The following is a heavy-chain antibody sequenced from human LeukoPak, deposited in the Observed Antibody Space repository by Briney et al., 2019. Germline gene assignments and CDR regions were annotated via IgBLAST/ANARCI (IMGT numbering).Heavy chain of an antibody. D-gene: IGHD3-16*01. CDR3: AKDDAWGRYKD. V-gene: IGHV3-23*01. CDR1: GFTFSSHG. CDR2: ISPSGGIT. Sequence: GGSLRLSCAASGFTFSSHGMNWVRQAPGKGLEWVSGISPSGGITYYTDSVKGRFTISRDNSKNTVPLQMNSLRGDDTAVYYCAKDDAWGRYKDWGQGTLVTVSS. J-gene: IGHJ1*01.